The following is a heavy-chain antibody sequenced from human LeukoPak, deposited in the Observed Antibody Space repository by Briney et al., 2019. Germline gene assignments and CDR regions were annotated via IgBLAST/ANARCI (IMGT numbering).Heavy chain of an antibody. CDR2: IGGGDDDT. CDR3: AKDATPYNSIWDYFDC. Sequence: PGGSLRLSCAASGFTFSVHAMSWVRQAPGKGLEWVSSIGGGDDDTYYADSVRGRFTVSRDNSKNTLYLQMNSLRAEDTAEYYCAKDATPYNSIWDYFDCWGRGTLVTVSS. J-gene: IGHJ4*02. D-gene: IGHD1-1*01. V-gene: IGHV3-23*01. CDR1: GFTFSVHA.